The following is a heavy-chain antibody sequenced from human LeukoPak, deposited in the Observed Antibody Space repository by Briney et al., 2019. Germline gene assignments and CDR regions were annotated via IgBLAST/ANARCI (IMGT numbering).Heavy chain of an antibody. Sequence: SETLSLTCTVSGGSISSYYWSWIRQPAGKGLEWIGRIYTSGSTNYNPSLKSRVTMSVDTSKNQFSLKLSSVTAADTAVYYCARVRDGYNYYYYYMDVWGKGTTVTVSS. V-gene: IGHV4-4*07. CDR1: GGSISSYY. CDR3: ARVRDGYNYYYYYMDV. CDR2: IYTSGST. J-gene: IGHJ6*03. D-gene: IGHD5-24*01.